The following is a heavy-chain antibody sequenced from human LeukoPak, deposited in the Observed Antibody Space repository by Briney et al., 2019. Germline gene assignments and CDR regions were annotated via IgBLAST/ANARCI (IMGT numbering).Heavy chain of an antibody. CDR3: ARDHNTMVRGVTPSAFDI. J-gene: IGHJ3*02. V-gene: IGHV1-18*01. D-gene: IGHD3-10*01. CDR2: ISAYNGNT. CDR1: GYTFTSYG. Sequence: ASVKVSCKASGYTFTSYGISWVRQAPGQGLEWMGWISAYNGNTNYAQKLQGRVTMTTDTSTSTAYMELRSLRSDDTAVYYCARDHNTMVRGVTPSAFDIWGQGTMVTVSS.